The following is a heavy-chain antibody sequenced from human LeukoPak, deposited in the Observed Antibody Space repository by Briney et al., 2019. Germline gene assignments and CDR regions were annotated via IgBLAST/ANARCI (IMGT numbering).Heavy chain of an antibody. V-gene: IGHV4-61*02. J-gene: IGHJ5*02. CDR3: ARSFAERLSTNWFDP. CDR2: IYTTGSI. Sequence: SETLSLTCTVSGGSISSGSYYWTWIRQPAGKGLEWIGRIYTTGSINYNPSLKSRVTISIDTSKNQFSLKLKSVTAADTAVYYCARSFAERLSTNWFDPWGQGTLVTVSS. CDR1: GGSISSGSYY. D-gene: IGHD5-12*01.